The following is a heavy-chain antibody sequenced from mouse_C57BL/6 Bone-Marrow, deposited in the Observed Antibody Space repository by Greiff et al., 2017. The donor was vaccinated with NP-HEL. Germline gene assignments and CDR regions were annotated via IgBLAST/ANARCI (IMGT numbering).Heavy chain of an antibody. CDR2: ISYDGSN. Sequence: EVKLQESGPGLVKPSQSLSLTCSVTGYSITSGYYWNWIRQFPGNKLEWMGYISYDGSNNYNPSLKNRISITRDTSKNQFFLKLNSVTTEDTATYYCARDGWLLYYYAMDYWGQGTSVTVSS. D-gene: IGHD2-3*01. V-gene: IGHV3-6*01. CDR3: ARDGWLLYYYAMDY. J-gene: IGHJ4*01. CDR1: GYSITSGYY.